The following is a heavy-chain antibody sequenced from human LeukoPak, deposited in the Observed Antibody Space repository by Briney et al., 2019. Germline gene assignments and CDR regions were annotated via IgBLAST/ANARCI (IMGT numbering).Heavy chain of an antibody. J-gene: IGHJ4*02. D-gene: IGHD3-9*01. CDR1: GFTFSSYA. CDR3: AKARGDYDIMTGYYGGGYYFDY. V-gene: IGHV3-23*01. CDR2: ISGSGGST. Sequence: GGSLRLSCAASGFTFSSYAMSWVRQAPGKGLEWVSAISGSGGSTYYADSVKGRFTISRDNSKNTLYLQMNSLRAEDTAVYYCAKARGDYDIMTGYYGGGYYFDYWVQGTLVTVSS.